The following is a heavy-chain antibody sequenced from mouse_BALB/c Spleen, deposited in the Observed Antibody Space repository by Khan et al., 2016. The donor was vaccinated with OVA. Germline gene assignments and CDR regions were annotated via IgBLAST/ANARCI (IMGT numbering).Heavy chain of an antibody. D-gene: IGHD2-14*01. CDR3: VRDGAYHRNDGWFAY. V-gene: IGHV1-4*01. Sequence: QVQLKQSGAELARPGASVKMSCKASGYTFTSYTIHWIKLRPGQGLEWLGFINPSNGSTNYNQQFKDKATLTEDKSSTPVYMQLSSLTSDDSAVYNCVRDGAYHRNDGWFAYWGQGTLVTVSA. CDR1: GYTFTSYT. J-gene: IGHJ3*01. CDR2: INPSNGST.